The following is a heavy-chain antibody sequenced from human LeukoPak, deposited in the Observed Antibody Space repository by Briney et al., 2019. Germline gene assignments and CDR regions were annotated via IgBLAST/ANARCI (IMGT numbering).Heavy chain of an antibody. J-gene: IGHJ4*02. D-gene: IGHD2-15*01. V-gene: IGHV1-18*01. CDR3: ARSDCSGGSCYDLDY. CDR2: ISAYNGYT. Sequence: ASVKVSCKASGCTFTSYGISWVRQAPGQGLEWMGWISAYNGYTNYAQKLQGRVTMTTDTSTSTAYMELRSLRSDDTAVYYCARSDCSGGSCYDLDYWGQGTLVTVSS. CDR1: GCTFTSYG.